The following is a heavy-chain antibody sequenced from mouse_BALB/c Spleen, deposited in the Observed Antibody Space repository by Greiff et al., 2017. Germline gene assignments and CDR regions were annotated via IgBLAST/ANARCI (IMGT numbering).Heavy chain of an antibody. Sequence: EVHLVESGGGLVQPGGSRKLSCAASGFTFSSFGMHWVRQAPEKGLEWVAYISSGSSTIYYADTVKGRFTISRDNPKNTLFLQMTSLRSEDTAMYYCARWGYDGFAYWGQGTLVTVSA. J-gene: IGHJ3*01. CDR3: ARWGYDGFAY. V-gene: IGHV5-17*02. CDR2: ISSGSSTI. D-gene: IGHD2-2*01. CDR1: GFTFSSFG.